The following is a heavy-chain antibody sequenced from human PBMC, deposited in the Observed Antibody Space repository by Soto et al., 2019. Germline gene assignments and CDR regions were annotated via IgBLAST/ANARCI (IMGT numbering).Heavy chain of an antibody. Sequence: GGSLRLSCAASGFTFSSYGMHWVRQAPGKGLEWVALIWYDGSTKYYADYVKGRFTISRDNSKNTLYLQMDSLRAEDTAVYYCARVDRGSSLFYYYYGMDVWGQGTTVTVSS. D-gene: IGHD6-6*01. CDR1: GFTFSSYG. V-gene: IGHV3-33*01. CDR2: IWYDGSTK. J-gene: IGHJ6*02. CDR3: ARVDRGSSLFYYYYGMDV.